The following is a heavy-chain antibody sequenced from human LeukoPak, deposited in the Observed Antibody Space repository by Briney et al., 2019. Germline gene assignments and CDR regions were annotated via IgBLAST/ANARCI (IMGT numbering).Heavy chain of an antibody. Sequence: PGGSLRLSCAASGFTVSSNYMSWVRQAPGKGLQWVSTISGSGDSTYYADSVKGRFTISRDNSKNTLYLQMNSLRAEDTAVYYCAKPLLGDDAFDFWGQGTMVTVSS. V-gene: IGHV3-23*01. CDR1: GFTVSSNY. CDR2: ISGSGDST. J-gene: IGHJ3*01. CDR3: AKPLLGDDAFDF.